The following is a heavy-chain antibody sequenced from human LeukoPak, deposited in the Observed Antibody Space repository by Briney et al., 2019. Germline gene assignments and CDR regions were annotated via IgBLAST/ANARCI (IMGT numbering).Heavy chain of an antibody. CDR1: GYIFTTYF. CDR3: ARGNYYASGSYRLPDY. J-gene: IGHJ4*02. CDR2: INPNSGGT. D-gene: IGHD3-10*01. V-gene: IGHV1-2*02. Sequence: ASVKVSCKASGYIFTTYFMHWVRQAPGQGLEWMGWINPNSGGTNYAQKFQGRVTMTRNTSISTAYMELSSLRSEDTAVYYCARGNYYASGSYRLPDYWGQGTLVTVSS.